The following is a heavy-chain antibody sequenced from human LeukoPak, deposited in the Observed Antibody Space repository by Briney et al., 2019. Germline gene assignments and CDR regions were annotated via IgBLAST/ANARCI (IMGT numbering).Heavy chain of an antibody. J-gene: IGHJ4*02. CDR2: ISNNGGST. V-gene: IGHV3-64*01. CDR1: GFTFSSYA. D-gene: IGHD3-3*01. Sequence: PGGSLRLSCAVSGFTFSSYAMHWVRQAPGKGLEYVSAISNNGGSTYYANSVKGRFTISRDNSKNTLYLQMGSLRAEDMAVYYCARAYVFWSGYYNYWGQGTLVTVSS. CDR3: ARAYVFWSGYYNY.